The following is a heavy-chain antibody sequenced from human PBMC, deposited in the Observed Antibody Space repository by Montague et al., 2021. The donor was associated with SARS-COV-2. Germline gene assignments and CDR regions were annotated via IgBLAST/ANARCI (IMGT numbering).Heavy chain of an antibody. CDR2: IRQDGSDK. CDR3: TRDRDYGDYLNWFNP. V-gene: IGHV3-7*01. CDR1: GFTISSYW. D-gene: IGHD4-17*01. J-gene: IGHJ5*02. Sequence: SLRLSCAASGFTISSYWMSWVRQAPGKGLEWVANIRQDGSDKYYLGSVRGRFTIFRDNAKNSLYLQMNSLTAEDTGVYYCTRDRDYGDYLNWFNPWGQGTLVTVSS.